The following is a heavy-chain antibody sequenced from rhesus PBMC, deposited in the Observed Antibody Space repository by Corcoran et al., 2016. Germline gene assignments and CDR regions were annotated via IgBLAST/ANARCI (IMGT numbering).Heavy chain of an antibody. V-gene: IGHV4-80*01. Sequence: QVQLQESGPGLVKPSETLSLTCAVSGASISSYWWNWIRQPQGKGLEWIGEFNGNGVNTNYDPSLKGRVIVSQDASNTQFTLELSFMTAAVTAVYYCARASWSSIGWVVWGRGLLVTVSS. J-gene: IGHJ5-2*02. CDR2: FNGNGVNT. CDR1: GASISSYW. D-gene: IGHD6-31*01. CDR3: ARASWSSIGWVV.